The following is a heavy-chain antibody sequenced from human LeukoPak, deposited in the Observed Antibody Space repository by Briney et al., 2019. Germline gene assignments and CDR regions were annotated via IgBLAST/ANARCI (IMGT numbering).Heavy chain of an antibody. CDR3: AGVVGGSYSMDV. CDR1: GGSVSSGSYY. Sequence: SETLSLTCTVSGGSVSSGSYYWSWIRQPPGKGLEWIGYIYYSGSTKYNPSLKSRVTISIDTSKNQFSLKLSSVTAADTAMYYCAGVVGGSYSMDVWGQGTTVTVSS. J-gene: IGHJ6*03. CDR2: IYYSGST. D-gene: IGHD1-26*01. V-gene: IGHV4-61*01.